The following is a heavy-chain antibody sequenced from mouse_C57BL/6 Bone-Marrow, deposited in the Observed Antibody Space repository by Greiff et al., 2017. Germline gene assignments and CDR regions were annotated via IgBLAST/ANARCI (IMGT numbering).Heavy chain of an antibody. CDR3: AKRGGYDGWFAY. CDR1: GYTFTDYY. D-gene: IGHD2-2*01. V-gene: IGHV1-26*01. Sequence: VQLQQSGPELVKPGASVKISCKASGYTFTDYYMNWVKQSHGKSLEWIGDINPNNGGTSYNQKFKGKATLTVDKSSSTAYMELRSLTSEDSAVYYCAKRGGYDGWFAYWGQGTLVTVSA. J-gene: IGHJ3*01. CDR2: INPNNGGT.